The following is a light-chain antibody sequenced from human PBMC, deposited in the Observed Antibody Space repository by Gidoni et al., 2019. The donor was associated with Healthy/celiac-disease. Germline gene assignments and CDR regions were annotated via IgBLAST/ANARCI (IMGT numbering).Light chain of an antibody. CDR3: CSYAGSYTYV. CDR1: SSDVGGYNY. J-gene: IGLJ1*01. V-gene: IGLV2-11*01. CDR2: DVS. Sequence: QSALTQPRSVSGSPGQSVTISCTGTSSDVGGYNYVSWYQQHPGKAPKLMIYDVSKRPSGVPDRFSGSKSGNTASLTISGLQAEDEADYYCCSYAGSYTYVFGTGTKVTVI.